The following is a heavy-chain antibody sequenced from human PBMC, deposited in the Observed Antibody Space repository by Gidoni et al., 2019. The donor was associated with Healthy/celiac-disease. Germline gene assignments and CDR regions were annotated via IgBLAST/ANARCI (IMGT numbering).Heavy chain of an antibody. CDR3: ARGPTLDYYDILTGYPDC. CDR2: INPNSGGT. J-gene: IGHJ4*02. D-gene: IGHD3-9*01. Sequence: QVQPVQSGAEVTKPGASVKVSCKAPGYTSTGYYMHWVRQAPGQGLEWMGWINPNSGGTNYAQKFQGWVTMTRDTSISTAYMELSRLRSDDTAVYYCARGPTLDYYDILTGYPDCWGQGTLVTVSS. CDR1: GYTSTGYY. V-gene: IGHV1-2*04.